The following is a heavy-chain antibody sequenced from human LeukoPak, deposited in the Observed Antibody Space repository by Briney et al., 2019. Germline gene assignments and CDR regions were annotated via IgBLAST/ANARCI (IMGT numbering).Heavy chain of an antibody. CDR1: GGSFSGYY. V-gene: IGHV4-34*01. CDR2: INHSGST. J-gene: IGHJ4*02. CDR3: ARVGLWLGESLFDY. Sequence: SETLSLTCAVYGGSFSGYYWSWIRQPPGKGLEWIGEINHSGSTNYNPSLKGRVTISVDTSKNQFSLKLSSVTAADTAVYYCARVGLWLGESLFDYWGQGTLVTVSS. D-gene: IGHD3-10*01.